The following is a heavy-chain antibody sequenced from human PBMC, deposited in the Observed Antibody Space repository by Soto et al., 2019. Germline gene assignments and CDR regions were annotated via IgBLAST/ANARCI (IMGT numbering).Heavy chain of an antibody. Sequence: EVQLVESGGGLVQPGGSLRLSCVASGFTFSSYSMNWVRQAPGKGLEWVSYISANSRTIHYADSVRGRFTVSRDNAKNSLYLQMSSLRDEDTAVYYCARDFAWAFDYWDQGTLLTVSP. CDR2: ISANSRTI. J-gene: IGHJ4*02. V-gene: IGHV3-48*02. CDR1: GFTFSSYS. D-gene: IGHD1-26*01. CDR3: ARDFAWAFDY.